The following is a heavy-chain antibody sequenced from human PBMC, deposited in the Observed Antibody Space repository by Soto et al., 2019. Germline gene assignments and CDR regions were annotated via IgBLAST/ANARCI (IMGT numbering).Heavy chain of an antibody. J-gene: IGHJ4*02. CDR1: GFTFSSYG. CDR3: ETLQWEPHK. V-gene: IGHV3-30*03. Sequence: QVQLVESGGGVVQPGRSLRLSCAASGFTFSSYGMHWVRQAPGKGLEWVAVISYDGSNKYYADSVKGRFTISRDNSKNALYLQMNSLRAEDTDVYYCETLQWEPHKWGQGNLVTVSS. D-gene: IGHD1-26*01. CDR2: ISYDGSNK.